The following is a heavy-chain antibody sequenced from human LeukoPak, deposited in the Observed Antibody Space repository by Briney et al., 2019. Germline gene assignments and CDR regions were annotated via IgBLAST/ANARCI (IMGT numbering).Heavy chain of an antibody. CDR3: GRGYYYDSSGHRDFDY. CDR1: GGSFSGYY. CDR2: INHSGST. Sequence: SETLSLTCAVYGGSFSGYYWSWIRQPPGKGLEWIGEINHSGSTNYNPSLKSRVTISVDTSKNQFSLKLSSVTAADTAVYYCGRGYYYDSSGHRDFDYWGQGTLVAVSS. D-gene: IGHD3-22*01. V-gene: IGHV4-34*01. J-gene: IGHJ4*02.